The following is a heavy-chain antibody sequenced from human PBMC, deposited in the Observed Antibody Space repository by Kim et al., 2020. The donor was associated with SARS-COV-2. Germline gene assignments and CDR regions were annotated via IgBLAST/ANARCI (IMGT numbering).Heavy chain of an antibody. CDR3: ARAGRYYDSSGYYDY. J-gene: IGHJ4*02. CDR1: GGSISSSSYY. D-gene: IGHD3-22*01. V-gene: IGHV4-39*07. Sequence: SETLSLTCTVSGGSISSSSYYWGWIRQPPGKGLEWIGSIYYSGSTYYNPSLKSRVTISVDTSKNQFSLKLSSVTAADTAVYYCARAGRYYDSSGYYDYWGQGTLVTVSS. CDR2: IYYSGST.